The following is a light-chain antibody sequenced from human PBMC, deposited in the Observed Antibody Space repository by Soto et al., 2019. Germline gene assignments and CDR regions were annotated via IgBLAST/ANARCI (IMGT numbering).Light chain of an antibody. Sequence: NVLSQSPGTMSLYPGERATLSCRASQSVTTSYLAWYQQKPGQAPRLLIYATSNRPTGIPDRFSGSGSGTEFTLTISRLEPEDFAVYYCQQYDSFPLTFGQGTKVDVK. V-gene: IGKV3-20*01. CDR2: ATS. CDR3: QQYDSFPLT. CDR1: QSVTTSY. J-gene: IGKJ1*01.